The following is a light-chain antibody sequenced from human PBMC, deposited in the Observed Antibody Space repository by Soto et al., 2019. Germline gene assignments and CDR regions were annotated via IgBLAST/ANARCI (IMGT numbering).Light chain of an antibody. CDR1: QSVSSD. J-gene: IGKJ1*01. CDR3: QQYNNWPRT. V-gene: IGKV3-15*01. CDR2: GAS. Sequence: EIVMTQSPDALSVSPGERATLSFRASQSVSSDLAWYQQKPGQAPRLLIYGASTRATGIPARVSGSGSGTEFTLTISSLQSEDFAVYYCQQYNNWPRTFGQGTKVDIK.